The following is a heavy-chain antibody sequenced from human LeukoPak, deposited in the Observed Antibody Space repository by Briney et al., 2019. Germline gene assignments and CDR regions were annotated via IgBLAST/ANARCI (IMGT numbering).Heavy chain of an antibody. D-gene: IGHD5-12*01. J-gene: IGHJ4*02. V-gene: IGHV3-21*01. Sequence: GGSLRLSCAASGFTFSSYTMNWVRQAPGKGLEWVSSIDNDGSYIYYADSVKGRYTLSRDNAENSVHLQMISLRAEDTAVYYCATKYSAGWLFDYWGQGTLVSVSS. CDR3: ATKYSAGWLFDY. CDR2: IDNDGSYI. CDR1: GFTFSSYT.